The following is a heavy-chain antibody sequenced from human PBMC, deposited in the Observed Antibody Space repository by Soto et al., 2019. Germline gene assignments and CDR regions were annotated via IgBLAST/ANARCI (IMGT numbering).Heavy chain of an antibody. CDR1: GFTFSNFA. D-gene: IGHD3-3*01. CDR2: ISGGGGTT. Sequence: PGGSLRLSCAASGFTFSNFAINWVRQAPGKGLEWVSGISGGGGTTYYADSVKGRFTISRDDSKNTVYLQMNRLRVEDTAVYYCAKEEDFWSGYCFDYWGQGTLVTVSS. V-gene: IGHV3-23*01. J-gene: IGHJ4*02. CDR3: AKEEDFWSGYCFDY.